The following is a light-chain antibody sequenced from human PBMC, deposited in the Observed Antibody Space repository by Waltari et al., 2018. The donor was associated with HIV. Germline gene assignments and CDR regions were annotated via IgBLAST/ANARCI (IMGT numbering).Light chain of an antibody. CDR1: SSDIGDYDS. V-gene: IGLV2-14*03. CDR3: SSYTASSSLL. CDR2: DVS. Sequence: QSALTQPASVSGSPGQSITISCTGTSSDIGDYDSVSWYQQHPGKAPNLMIYDVSDRPSGVSNRFSGSKSDNTASLTISGLQAEDEADYYCSSYTASSSLLFGTGTEVTVL. J-gene: IGLJ1*01.